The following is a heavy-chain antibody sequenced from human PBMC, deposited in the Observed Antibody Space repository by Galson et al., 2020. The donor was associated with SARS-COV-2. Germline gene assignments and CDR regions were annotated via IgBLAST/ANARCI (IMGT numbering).Heavy chain of an antibody. CDR3: ARETDDHTRSGYDY. CDR1: GFALSNSA. Sequence: GGSLRLSCAASGFALSNSAMHWVRKAPGKGLEWVAIISYDGTTKYNSDSVKGRFTIARDISKNTLYLQMNSLRPEDTAVYYCARETDDHTRSGYDYWGQGARVSVSS. D-gene: IGHD3-3*01. J-gene: IGHJ4*02. CDR2: ISYDGTTK. V-gene: IGHV3-30*04.